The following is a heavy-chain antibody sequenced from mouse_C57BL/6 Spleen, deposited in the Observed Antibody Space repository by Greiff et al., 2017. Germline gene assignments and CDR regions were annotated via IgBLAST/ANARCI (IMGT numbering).Heavy chain of an antibody. CDR3: ATYDGYSLYAMDY. D-gene: IGHD2-3*01. V-gene: IGHV2-5*01. J-gene: IGHJ4*01. CDR1: GFSLTSYG. CDR2: LWRGGST. Sequence: QVQLQQSGPGLVQPSQSLSITCTVSGFSLTSYGVHWVRQSPGKGLGWLGVLWRGGSTDYNAAFMSRLSITKDNSKSQVFFKMNSLQADDTAIYYCATYDGYSLYAMDYWGQGTSVTVSS.